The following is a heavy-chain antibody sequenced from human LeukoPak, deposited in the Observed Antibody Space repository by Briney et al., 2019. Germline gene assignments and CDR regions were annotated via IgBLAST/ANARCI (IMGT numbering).Heavy chain of an antibody. CDR1: GFTFSSYS. J-gene: IGHJ6*02. CDR3: ARVMQQQLVRNYYYYGMDV. CDR2: ISSSSSTI. Sequence: GGSLRLSCAASGFTFSSYSMNWVRQAPGKGLEWVSYISSSSSTIYYADSVKGRFTISRDNAKNSLYLQMNSLRAEDTAVYYCARVMQQQLVRNYYYYGMDVWGQGTTVTVSS. D-gene: IGHD6-13*01. V-gene: IGHV3-48*01.